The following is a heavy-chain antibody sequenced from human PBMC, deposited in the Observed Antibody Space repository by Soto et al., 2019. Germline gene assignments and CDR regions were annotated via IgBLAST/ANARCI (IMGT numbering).Heavy chain of an antibody. Sequence: PSETLSLTFSFSGGSINKYYWSCIRQPPGKGLEWIANIHYSGTTNYNPSLASRVTLSVDTSKNQFSLKMTSVTAADRAMYFCARYNSYAIDYWGRGNLVTGSA. CDR3: ARYNSYAIDY. J-gene: IGHJ4*02. V-gene: IGHV4-59*01. D-gene: IGHD2-8*01. CDR2: IHYSGTT. CDR1: GGSINKYY.